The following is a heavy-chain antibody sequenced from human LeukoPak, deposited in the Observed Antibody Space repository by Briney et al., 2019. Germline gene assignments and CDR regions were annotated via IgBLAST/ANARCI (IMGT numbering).Heavy chain of an antibody. CDR3: ARDGYCSGGSCYRDNWFDP. J-gene: IGHJ5*02. CDR2: ISAYNGNT. Sequence: ASVKVSCKASGYTFTTYGISWVRQAPGQGLEWMGWISAYNGNTNYAQKLQGRVTMTTDTSTSTAYMELRSRRSDDTAVYYCARDGYCSGGSCYRDNWFDPWGQGTLVTVSS. V-gene: IGHV1-18*04. D-gene: IGHD2-15*01. CDR1: GYTFTTYG.